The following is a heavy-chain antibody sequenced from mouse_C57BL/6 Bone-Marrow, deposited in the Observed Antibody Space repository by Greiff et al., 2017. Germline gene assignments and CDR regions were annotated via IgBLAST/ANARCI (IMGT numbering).Heavy chain of an antibody. V-gene: IGHV1-39*01. D-gene: IGHD2-14*01. J-gene: IGHJ4*01. Sequence: EVQLQQSGPELVKPGASVKISCKASGYSFTDYNMNWVKQSNGQSLEWIGVINPNYGTTSYNQKFKSKATLTVDQSSSTAYMLLNSLTSEDSAVYYCARVRYIYYYAIDYWGQGTSGTVSS. CDR3: ARVRYIYYYAIDY. CDR1: GYSFTDYN. CDR2: INPNYGTT.